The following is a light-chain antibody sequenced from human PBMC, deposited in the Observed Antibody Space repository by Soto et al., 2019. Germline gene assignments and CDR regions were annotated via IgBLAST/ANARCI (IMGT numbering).Light chain of an antibody. CDR1: QTISSW. CDR2: KAS. V-gene: IGKV1-5*03. Sequence: DIQMTQSPSTLSGSVGDRFTITCRASQTISSWLAWYQQKPGKAPKLLIYKASTLKSGVPSRFSGSGSGTDFTLTISSLQPEDFATYYCQQSYSTPTFGQGTKVDIK. CDR3: QQSYSTPT. J-gene: IGKJ1*01.